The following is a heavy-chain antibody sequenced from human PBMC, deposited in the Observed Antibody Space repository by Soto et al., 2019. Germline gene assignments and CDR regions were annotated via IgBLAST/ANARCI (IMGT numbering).Heavy chain of an antibody. Sequence: EVQLVESGGGLVQPGGSLRLSCAASGFTFSSYWMHWVRQAPGKGLVWVSRINSDGSSTSYADSVKGRVTISRDNAKNTLYLQMNSLRAEDTSVYYCAREPPYSSGYYYVVYWGQGTLVTVSS. V-gene: IGHV3-74*01. J-gene: IGHJ4*02. D-gene: IGHD3-22*01. CDR1: GFTFSSYW. CDR2: INSDGSST. CDR3: AREPPYSSGYYYVVY.